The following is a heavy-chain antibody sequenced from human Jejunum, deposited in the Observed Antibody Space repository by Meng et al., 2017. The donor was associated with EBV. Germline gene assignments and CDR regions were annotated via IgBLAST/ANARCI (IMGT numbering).Heavy chain of an antibody. D-gene: IGHD5-12*01. V-gene: IGHV4-61*01. CDR3: AGLRYSGYDRAFDY. J-gene: IGHJ4*02. Sequence: QLQLTESGPGLVKPSETLSLTCTVSGGSVNSGNVYWSWIRQSPGKGLEWIGYIYYSGSTNYIPSLKSRVTISLDTSKNQFSLKLSSVTAADTAVYYCAGLRYSGYDRAFDYWGQGALVTVSS. CDR2: IYYSGST. CDR1: GGSVNSGNVY.